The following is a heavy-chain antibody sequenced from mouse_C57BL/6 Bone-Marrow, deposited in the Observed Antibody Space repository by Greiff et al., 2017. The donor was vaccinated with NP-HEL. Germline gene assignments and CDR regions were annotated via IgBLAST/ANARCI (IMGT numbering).Heavy chain of an antibody. D-gene: IGHD1-1*01. CDR2: IRNKANNHAT. Sequence: EVQGVESGGGLVQPGGSMKLSCAASGFTFSDAWMDWVRQSPEKGLEWVAEIRNKANNHATYYAESVKGRFTISRDDSKSSVYLQMNSLRAEDTGIYYCTRDYGSSCNWYFDVWGTGTTVTVSS. V-gene: IGHV6-6*01. J-gene: IGHJ1*03. CDR1: GFTFSDAW. CDR3: TRDYGSSCNWYFDV.